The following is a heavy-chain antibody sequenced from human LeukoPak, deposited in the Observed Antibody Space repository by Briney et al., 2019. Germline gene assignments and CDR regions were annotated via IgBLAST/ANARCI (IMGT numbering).Heavy chain of an antibody. D-gene: IGHD6-19*01. CDR2: IWYGGSNK. CDR1: GFTFSSYG. J-gene: IGHJ4*02. V-gene: IGHV3-33*08. CDR3: AREAVAGPFDY. Sequence: GGSLRLSCAASGFTFSSYGMHWVRQAPGKGLEWVAVIWYGGSNKYYADSVKGRFTISRDNSKNTLYLQMNGLRAEDTAVYYCAREAVAGPFDYWGQGTLVTVSS.